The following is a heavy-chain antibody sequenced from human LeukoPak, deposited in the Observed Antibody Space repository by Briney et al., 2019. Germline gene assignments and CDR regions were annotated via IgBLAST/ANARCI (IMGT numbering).Heavy chain of an antibody. J-gene: IGHJ4*02. D-gene: IGHD3-22*01. CDR3: ARVMYYYHSSGSIAVYYFDY. Sequence: GGSLRLSCAASGFTFSSHWMHWVRQAPGKGLVWVSRINSDGSTTSYADSVKGRFTISRDNAKNTLYLQMDSLRAEDTAVYYCARVMYYYHSSGSIAVYYFDYWGQGTLVTVPS. CDR2: INSDGSTT. CDR1: GFTFSSHW. V-gene: IGHV3-74*01.